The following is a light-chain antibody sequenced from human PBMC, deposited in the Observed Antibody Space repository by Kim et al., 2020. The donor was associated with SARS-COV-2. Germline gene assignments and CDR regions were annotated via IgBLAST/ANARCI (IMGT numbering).Light chain of an antibody. CDR3: SSYTSSSLV. CDR1: SSDVGGYNY. J-gene: IGLJ3*02. Sequence: QSALTQPASVSGSPGQSITISCTGTSSDVGGYNYVSWYQQHPGKAPKLMIYDVSKRPSGVSNRFSGSKSGNTASLTISGLQAEDEADYYCSSYTSSSLVFGGWAQLTVL. V-gene: IGLV2-14*01. CDR2: DVS.